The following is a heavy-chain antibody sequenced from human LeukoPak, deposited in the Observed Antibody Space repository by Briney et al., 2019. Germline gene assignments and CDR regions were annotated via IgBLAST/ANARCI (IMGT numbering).Heavy chain of an antibody. CDR1: GGSSRFRFSTYW. D-gene: IGHD2-2*01. Sequence: GESLKISCKGSGGSSRFRFSTYWIGWVRQMPGKGLEWMGIIYPGDSDTRYSPSFQGQVTVSADKSISAAYLQWSSLKASDTAMYYCARTGLDIVVVPAARSVVQHYYYYYMDVWGKGTTVAVSS. CDR2: IYPGDSDT. V-gene: IGHV5-51*01. CDR3: ARTGLDIVVVPAARSVVQHYYYYYMDV. J-gene: IGHJ6*03.